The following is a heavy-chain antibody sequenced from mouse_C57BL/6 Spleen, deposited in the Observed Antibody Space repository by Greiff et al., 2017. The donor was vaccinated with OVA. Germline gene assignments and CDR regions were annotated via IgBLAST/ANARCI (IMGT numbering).Heavy chain of an antibody. D-gene: IGHD1-1*01. CDR1: GYTFTDYN. CDR2: INPNNGGT. J-gene: IGHJ1*03. Sequence: VQLQQSGPELVKPGASVKMSCKASGYTFTDYNMHWVKQSHGKSLEWIGYINPNNGGTSYNQKFKGKATLTVNQSSSTAYMELRSLTSEDSAVYYCASCGSSQTYWYFDVWGTGTTVTVSS. CDR3: ASCGSSQTYWYFDV. V-gene: IGHV1-22*01.